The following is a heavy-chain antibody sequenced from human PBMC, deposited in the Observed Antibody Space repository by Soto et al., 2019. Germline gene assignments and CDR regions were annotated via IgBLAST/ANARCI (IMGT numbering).Heavy chain of an antibody. V-gene: IGHV4-38-2*01. D-gene: IGHD5-12*01. CDR1: GYSISSGFS. J-gene: IGHJ4*02. CDR3: ANQRSREGYNFIEY. CDR2: MFHSGST. Sequence: SETLSLTCAVSGYSISSGFSWGWFRQPPGKGLEWIGIMFHSGSTYYNPSLQSRVTISVDTSKNQVSLKLTSVTVADTAVYFCANQRSREGYNFIEYWGQGIQVT.